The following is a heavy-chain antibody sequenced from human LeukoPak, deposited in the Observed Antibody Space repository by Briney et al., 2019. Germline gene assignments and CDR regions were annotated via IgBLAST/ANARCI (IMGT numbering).Heavy chain of an antibody. CDR3: ARQSFGSGSRDDALDI. V-gene: IGHV1-18*01. Sequence: ASVRVSCKASGYTFTNYGISWVRQAPGQGLEWMGWISAYNGNTNYAQKLQGRVTMTTDTSTSTAYMEVRSLRSDDTAMYCCARQSFGSGSRDDALDIWGQGTMVTVSS. CDR1: GYTFTNYG. J-gene: IGHJ3*02. CDR2: ISAYNGNT. D-gene: IGHD3-10*01.